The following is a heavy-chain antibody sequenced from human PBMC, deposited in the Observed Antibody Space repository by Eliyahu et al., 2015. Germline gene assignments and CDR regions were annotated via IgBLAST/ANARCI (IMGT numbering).Heavy chain of an antibody. D-gene: IGHD3-10*01. CDR2: XXGSGGST. Sequence: EVQLLESGGGLVQPGGSLRLXXAASGFTFXNYAXSWVRQAPGXGLEWVSFXXGSGGSTYYADPVKGRFTISRDNSKNTLFLQMNSLRAEDAAVYYCAKVVRGGTXDPWGQGTLVTVSS. CDR1: GFTFXNYA. CDR3: AKVVRGGTXDP. J-gene: IGHJ5*02. V-gene: IGHV3-23*01.